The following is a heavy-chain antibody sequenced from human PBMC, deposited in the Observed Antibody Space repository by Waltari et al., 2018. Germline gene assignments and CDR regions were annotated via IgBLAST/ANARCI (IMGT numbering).Heavy chain of an antibody. J-gene: IGHJ5*02. Sequence: QVQLVQSGAEVKKPGASVKVSCKASGYTFTSYAMRWVRQAPGQRLEWMGWINAGNGNTKDSQKYQGRVTITRDTAASTAYMELSSLRSEDTAVYYCASSSSSARAYNWFDPWGQGTLVTVSS. D-gene: IGHD6-6*01. V-gene: IGHV1-3*01. CDR2: INAGNGNT. CDR3: ASSSSSARAYNWFDP. CDR1: GYTFTSYA.